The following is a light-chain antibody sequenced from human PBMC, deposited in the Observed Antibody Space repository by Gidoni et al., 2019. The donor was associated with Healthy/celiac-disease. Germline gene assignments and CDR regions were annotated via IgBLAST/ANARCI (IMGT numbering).Light chain of an antibody. Sequence: EIVLPQSPATLSLSPGERATLSGRASQSVSSYLAWYQQNPGQAPRLLIYDAANRATGIPARFSGSGSGTDFTLTISSLEPEDFAVYYCQQRSNWPPTFGQGTKVEIK. J-gene: IGKJ1*01. CDR1: QSVSSY. CDR2: DAA. V-gene: IGKV3-11*01. CDR3: QQRSNWPPT.